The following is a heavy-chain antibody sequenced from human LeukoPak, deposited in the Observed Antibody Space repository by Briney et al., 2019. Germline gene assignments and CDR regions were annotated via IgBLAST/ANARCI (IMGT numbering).Heavy chain of an antibody. J-gene: IGHJ4*02. V-gene: IGHV1-8*01. Sequence: ASVKVSCKASGYTFTSYDINWVRQATGQGLEWMGWMNPYSGNTGYAQKFQGRVTMTRNTSISTAYMELSSLRSEDTAVYYCARIPTDYGDYGGDYWGQGTLVTVSS. CDR2: MNPYSGNT. D-gene: IGHD4-17*01. CDR3: ARIPTDYGDYGGDY. CDR1: GYTFTSYD.